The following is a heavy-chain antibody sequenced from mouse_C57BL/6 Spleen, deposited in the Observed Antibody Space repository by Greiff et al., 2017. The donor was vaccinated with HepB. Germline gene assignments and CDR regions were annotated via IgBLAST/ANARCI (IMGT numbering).Heavy chain of an antibody. J-gene: IGHJ4*01. CDR3: ARRGIYYGSSYEGAMDY. V-gene: IGHV5-17*01. D-gene: IGHD1-1*01. Sequence: EVQLVESGGGLVKPGGSLKLSCAASGFTFSDYGMHWVRQAPEKGLEWVAYISSGSSTIYYADTVKGRFTSSRDNAKNTLFLQMTSLRSEDTAMYYCARRGIYYGSSYEGAMDYWGQGTSVTVSS. CDR1: GFTFSDYG. CDR2: ISSGSSTI.